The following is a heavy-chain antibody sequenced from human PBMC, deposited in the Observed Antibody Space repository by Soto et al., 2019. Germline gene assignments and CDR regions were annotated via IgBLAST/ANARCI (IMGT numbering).Heavy chain of an antibody. Sequence: QVQLVQSGAEVKKPGSSVKVSCKASGGTFSRYTISWVRQAPGQGLEWMGGIIPIFGAAKYAQKFQDRVTVTAAESTSTAYMDLSSLSSEDTAVYYCAQYANGSSGAYWGEGTLVTVSS. CDR1: GGTFSRYT. V-gene: IGHV1-69*01. CDR3: AQYANGSSGAY. CDR2: IIPIFGAA. D-gene: IGHD2-8*01. J-gene: IGHJ4*02.